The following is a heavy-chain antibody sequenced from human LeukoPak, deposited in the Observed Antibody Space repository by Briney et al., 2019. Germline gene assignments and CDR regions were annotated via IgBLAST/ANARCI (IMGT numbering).Heavy chain of an antibody. CDR3: ARLYDFWSGPV. Sequence: SETLSLTCAVYGGSFSGYYWSWIRQPPGKGLEWIGEINHSGSTNYNPSLKSRVTISVDTSKNQFSLKLSSVTAADTAVYYCARLYDFWSGPVWGKGTTVTVSS. D-gene: IGHD3-3*01. CDR2: INHSGST. CDR1: GGSFSGYY. V-gene: IGHV4-34*01. J-gene: IGHJ6*04.